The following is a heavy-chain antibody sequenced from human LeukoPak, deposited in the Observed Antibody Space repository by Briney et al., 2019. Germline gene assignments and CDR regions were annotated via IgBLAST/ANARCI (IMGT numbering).Heavy chain of an antibody. Sequence: GGSLRLSCVTSGLMFEIHAMHWVRQAPGKGLEWVAVVSFDGDHKNYGDSVTGRFAISRDNAKNSLYLQMNSLRAEDTAVYYCARDITGTGYWGQGTLVTVSS. CDR1: GLMFEIHA. CDR2: VSFDGDHK. J-gene: IGHJ4*02. D-gene: IGHD1-20*01. CDR3: ARDITGTGY. V-gene: IGHV3-30*09.